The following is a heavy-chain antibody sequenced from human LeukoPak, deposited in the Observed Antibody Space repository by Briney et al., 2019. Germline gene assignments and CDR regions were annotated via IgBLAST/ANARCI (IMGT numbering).Heavy chain of an antibody. V-gene: IGHV4-59*01. CDR2: IYYSEST. Sequence: SETLSLTCTVSGGSISNKYWSWIRQPPGKGLEWIGYIYYSESTNYNPSLKSRVTISVDTSKNQFSLKLSSVTAADTAVYYCARVHYDFWSGYYLDVWGKGTTVTVSS. D-gene: IGHD3-3*01. CDR1: GGSISNKY. J-gene: IGHJ6*03. CDR3: ARVHYDFWSGYYLDV.